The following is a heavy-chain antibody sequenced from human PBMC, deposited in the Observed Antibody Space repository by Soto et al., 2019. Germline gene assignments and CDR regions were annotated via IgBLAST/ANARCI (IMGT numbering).Heavy chain of an antibody. CDR2: FDPEDGET. CDR3: ATGYTSSSSFSLIDY. V-gene: IGHV1-24*01. D-gene: IGHD6-6*01. Sequence: GASVKVSCKVSGYTLTELSMHWVRQAPGKGLEWMGGFDPEDGETIYAQKFQGRVTMTEDTSTDTAYMELSSLRSEDTAVYYCATGYTSSSSFSLIDYWGQGTXVTVSS. J-gene: IGHJ4*02. CDR1: GYTLTELS.